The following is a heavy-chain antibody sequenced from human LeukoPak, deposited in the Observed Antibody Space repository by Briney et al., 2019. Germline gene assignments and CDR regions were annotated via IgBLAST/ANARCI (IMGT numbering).Heavy chain of an antibody. J-gene: IGHJ3*02. CDR3: ARHGMWFAFDI. Sequence: SETLSLTCTVSGGSISSYYWSWIRQPPGKGLEWIGYIYYSGSTNYNPSLKSRVTISVDTSKNQFSLKLSSVTAADTAVYYCARHGMWFAFDIWGQGTMVTVSS. V-gene: IGHV4-59*08. CDR2: IYYSGST. CDR1: GGSISSYY. D-gene: IGHD2-21*01.